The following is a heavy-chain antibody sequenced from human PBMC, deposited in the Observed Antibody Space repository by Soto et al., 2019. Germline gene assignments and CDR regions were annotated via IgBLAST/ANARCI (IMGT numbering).Heavy chain of an antibody. J-gene: IGHJ3*02. CDR1: GCTLSIYA. CDR2: ISPIFGTA. CDR3: ARDAVGAIGMDAFDI. D-gene: IGHD1-26*01. Sequence: SVKVSCKASGCTLSIYAISWVRQAPGQGLEWMGGISPIFGTANYAQKIQGRVTISADESTSTAYMELSSLRSVDTTVYYCARDAVGAIGMDAFDIWGQGTMVTVSS. V-gene: IGHV1-69*13.